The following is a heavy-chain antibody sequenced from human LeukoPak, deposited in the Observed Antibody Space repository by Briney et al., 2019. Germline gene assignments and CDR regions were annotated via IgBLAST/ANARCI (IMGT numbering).Heavy chain of an antibody. V-gene: IGHV4-59*01. J-gene: IGHJ6*02. CDR2: IYYSGST. Sequence: SSETLSLTCTVSGGSISSYYWSWIRQPPGKGLEWIGYIYYSGSTNYNPSLKSRVTIPVDTSKNQFSLKLSSVTAADTAVYYCATSTPEGFGELLGYYYYGMDVWGQGTTVTVSS. D-gene: IGHD3-10*01. CDR1: GGSISSYY. CDR3: ATSTPEGFGELLGYYYYGMDV.